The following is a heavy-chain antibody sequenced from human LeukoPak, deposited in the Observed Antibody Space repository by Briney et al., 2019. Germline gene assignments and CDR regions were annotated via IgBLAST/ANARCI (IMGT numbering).Heavy chain of an antibody. CDR2: ISYDGSNK. J-gene: IGHJ4*02. CDR1: GFTFSRYG. CDR3: ARDYDSSGYLHDNDYFDY. D-gene: IGHD3-22*01. Sequence: PGGSLRLSCAASGFTFSRYGMHWVRQAPGKGLEWVAVISYDGSNKYYADSVKGRFTISRDNSKNTLYLQMNSLRAEDMAVYYCARDYDSSGYLHDNDYFDYWGQGTLVTVSS. V-gene: IGHV3-30*03.